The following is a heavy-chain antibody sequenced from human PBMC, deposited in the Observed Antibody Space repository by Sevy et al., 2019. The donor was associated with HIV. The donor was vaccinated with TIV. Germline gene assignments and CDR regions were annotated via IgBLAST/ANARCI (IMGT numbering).Heavy chain of an antibody. V-gene: IGHV3-11*01. CDR2: ISGSGSTT. D-gene: IGHD4-17*01. Sequence: GGSLRLSCAASGFTFSDYDMSWIRQAPGKGLEWISYISGSGSTTYNADSVKGRFTISRDNAKNSLYLQMNSLRAEDTAVYYCAGDHVKDGDLGYYYYYSMDDWGQGTTVTVSS. CDR3: AGDHVKDGDLGYYYYYSMDD. J-gene: IGHJ6*02. CDR1: GFTFSDYD.